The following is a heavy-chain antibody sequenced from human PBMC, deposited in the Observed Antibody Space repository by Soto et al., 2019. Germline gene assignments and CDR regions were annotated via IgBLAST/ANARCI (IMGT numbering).Heavy chain of an antibody. D-gene: IGHD5-12*01. CDR1: GCTFSSYS. CDR2: ISSSSNTI. Sequence: EVQLVESGGGLVQPGGSLRLSCAASGCTFSSYSMNWVRQAPGKGLEWVSYISSSSNTIYYADSVKGRFTISRDNAKNSLYLQMNSLRAEDTAVYYCARADSGYAHGYYYYGMDVWGQGTTVTVSS. CDR3: ARADSGYAHGYYYYGMDV. V-gene: IGHV3-48*01. J-gene: IGHJ6*02.